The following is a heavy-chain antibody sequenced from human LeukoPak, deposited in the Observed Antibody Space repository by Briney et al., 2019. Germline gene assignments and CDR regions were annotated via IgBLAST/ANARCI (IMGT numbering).Heavy chain of an antibody. V-gene: IGHV1-46*01. CDR1: GYTFTSFY. Sequence: GASVTVSCKASGYTFTSFYMQWVRQAPGQGLEWMGIINPSGGSTNYAQKFQGRVSMTRDTSTSTVYMELSSLRSEDTAMYWCARGYYDSSGYDPGLGYWGQGTLVTVSS. CDR2: INPSGGST. CDR3: ARGYYDSSGYDPGLGY. D-gene: IGHD3-22*01. J-gene: IGHJ4*02.